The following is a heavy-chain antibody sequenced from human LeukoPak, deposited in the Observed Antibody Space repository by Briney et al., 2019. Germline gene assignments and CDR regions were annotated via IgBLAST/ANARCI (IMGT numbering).Heavy chain of an antibody. J-gene: IGHJ4*02. CDR1: GFTFSSYG. V-gene: IGHV3-23*01. D-gene: IGHD3-22*01. CDR2: ISGSGGST. Sequence: PGGSLRLSCAASGFTFSSYGMSWVRQAPGKGLEWVSAISGSGGSTYYADSVKGRFTISRGNSKNTLYLQMNSLRAEDTAVYYCANFDYYDSSGYGYIGYWGQGTLVTVSS. CDR3: ANFDYYDSSGYGYIGY.